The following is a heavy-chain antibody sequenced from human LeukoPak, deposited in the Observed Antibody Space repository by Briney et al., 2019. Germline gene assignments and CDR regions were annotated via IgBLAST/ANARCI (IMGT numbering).Heavy chain of an antibody. Sequence: ASVKVSRKASGYTFTSYAVHWVRQAPGQRLEWMGWINVGNGNTKYSQKFQGRVTMTRDTSTSTVYMELSSLRSEDTAVYYCARCSGGSCYSDNWFDPWGQGTLVTVSS. D-gene: IGHD2-15*01. CDR3: ARCSGGSCYSDNWFDP. CDR1: GYTFTSYA. J-gene: IGHJ5*02. V-gene: IGHV1-3*01. CDR2: INVGNGNT.